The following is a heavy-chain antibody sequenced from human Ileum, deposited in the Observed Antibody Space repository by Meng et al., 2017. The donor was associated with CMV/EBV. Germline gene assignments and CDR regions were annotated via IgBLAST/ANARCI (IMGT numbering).Heavy chain of an antibody. J-gene: IGHJ4*02. V-gene: IGHV3-72*01. CDR1: GFIFSDHY. CDR2: IKTKANSYLT. D-gene: IGHD3-10*01. Sequence: VSGFIFSDHYMDWFRQAPGKGLEWVARIKTKANSYLTEYAASVRGRFTISRDDSKHSLYLEMNSLKTEDTAVYYCGRDSMKGGGFDCWGQGVLVTVSS. CDR3: GRDSMKGGGFDC.